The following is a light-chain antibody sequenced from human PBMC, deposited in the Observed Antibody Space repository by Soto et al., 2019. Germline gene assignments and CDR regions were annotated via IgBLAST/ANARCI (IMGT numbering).Light chain of an antibody. Sequence: QSVLTQPPSVSGAPGQRVTISCTGSSSNIGAHYDVHWYQQLPGTAPKLLIYGNSNRPSGVPDRFSGSKSGTSASLAITGLQAEDAADSYCQSYDNSLSVYVFGTGNKVTVL. V-gene: IGLV1-40*01. CDR3: QSYDNSLSVYV. CDR1: SSNIGAHYD. CDR2: GNS. J-gene: IGLJ1*01.